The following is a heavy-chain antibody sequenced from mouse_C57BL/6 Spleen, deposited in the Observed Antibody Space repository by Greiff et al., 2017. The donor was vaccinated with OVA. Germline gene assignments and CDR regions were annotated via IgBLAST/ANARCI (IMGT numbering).Heavy chain of an antibody. V-gene: IGHV3-6*01. Sequence: ESGPGLVKPSQSLSLTCSVTGYSITSGYYWNWIRQFPGNKLEWMGYISYDGSNNYNPSLKNRISITRDTSKNQFFLKLNSVTTEDTATYYCANYYGSSYAFFFDYWGQGTTLTVSS. CDR1: GYSITSGYY. J-gene: IGHJ2*01. D-gene: IGHD1-1*01. CDR3: ANYYGSSYAFFFDY. CDR2: ISYDGSN.